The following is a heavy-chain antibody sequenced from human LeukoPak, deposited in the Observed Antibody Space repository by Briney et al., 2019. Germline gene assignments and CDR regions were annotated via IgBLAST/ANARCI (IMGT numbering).Heavy chain of an antibody. Sequence: GSPRLYCEGSGFTLRRYWMGRVRQAPGKGLEGVAIIKQEGGEKHYADSVRGRFSISRDNAQKLLYLQMHSLRAEDSAVYYCARERLWEPMPPDCWGQGTLVTVSS. CDR2: IKQEGGEK. CDR3: ARERLWEPMPPDC. CDR1: GFTLRRYW. J-gene: IGHJ4*02. V-gene: IGHV3-7*01. D-gene: IGHD1-26*01.